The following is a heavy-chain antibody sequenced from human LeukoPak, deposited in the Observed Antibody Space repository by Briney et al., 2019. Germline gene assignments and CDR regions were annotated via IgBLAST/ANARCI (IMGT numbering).Heavy chain of an antibody. CDR3: ARDWGYFYYYGMDV. CDR2: ISTSSSSYI. V-gene: IGHV3-21*01. J-gene: IGHJ6*02. Sequence: PGGSLRLSCAASGFTFRSYSMNWVRQAPGKGLEWISSISTSSSSYIYYADSVKGRFTISRDNAKNSLYLQMNSLRAEDTAVYYCARDWGYFYYYGMDVWAKGPRSPCP. D-gene: IGHD3-16*01. CDR1: GFTFRSYS.